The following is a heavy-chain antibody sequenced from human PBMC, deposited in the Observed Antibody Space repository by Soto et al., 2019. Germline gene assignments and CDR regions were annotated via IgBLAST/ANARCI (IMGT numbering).Heavy chain of an antibody. D-gene: IGHD6-6*01. CDR3: AGRIWYSSSSDFDY. CDR2: INHSGST. CDR1: GGSFSGYY. Sequence: SETLSLTCAVYGGSFSGYYWSWIRQPPGKGLEWIGEINHSGSTNYNPSLKSRVTISVDTSKNQFSLKLSSVTAADTAVYYCAGRIWYSSSSDFDYWGQGTLVTVSS. J-gene: IGHJ4*02. V-gene: IGHV4-34*01.